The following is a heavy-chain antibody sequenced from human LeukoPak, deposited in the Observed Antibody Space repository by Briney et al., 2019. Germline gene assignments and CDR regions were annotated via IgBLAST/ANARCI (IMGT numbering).Heavy chain of an antibody. D-gene: IGHD3-22*01. CDR1: GGTFISYA. CDR2: IIPIFGTA. CDR3: ARGGVTYYYDSSGFVYYGMDV. V-gene: IGHV1-69*13. J-gene: IGHJ6*02. Sequence: GASVKVSCKASGGTFISYAISWVRQAPGQGLEWMGGIIPIFGTANYAQKFQGRVTITADESTSTAYMELSSLRSEDTAVYYCARGGVTYYYDSSGFVYYGMDVWGQGTTVTVSS.